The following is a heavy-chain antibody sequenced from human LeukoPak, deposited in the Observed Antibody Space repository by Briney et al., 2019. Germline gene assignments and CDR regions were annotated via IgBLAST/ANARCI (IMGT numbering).Heavy chain of an antibody. CDR2: MYHSGST. V-gene: IGHV4-38-2*02. Sequence: PSETLSLTCTVSGYSIGSGYYWGWIRQPPGKGLEWLGSMYHSGSTYYNPSLKSRVTISVDTSKNQLSLKLSSVTAADTAVYYCARKRVVVVPAAIDYYMDVWGKGTTVTVSS. J-gene: IGHJ6*03. CDR3: ARKRVVVVPAAIDYYMDV. D-gene: IGHD2-2*02. CDR1: GYSIGSGYY.